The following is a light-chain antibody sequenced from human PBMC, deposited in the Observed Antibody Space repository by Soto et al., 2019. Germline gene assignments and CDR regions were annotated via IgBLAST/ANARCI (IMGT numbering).Light chain of an antibody. Sequence: QSVLTQPPSVSGAPGQRVTISCTGSSSNIGAGYDVHWYQQLPGTAPKLLIYGNSNRPSGVPDRFSGSKSGTSASLAITGLQADDEADYYCQSYDSSLNWVFGGGTKVTVL. CDR3: QSYDSSLNWV. V-gene: IGLV1-40*01. J-gene: IGLJ3*02. CDR2: GNS. CDR1: SSNIGAGYD.